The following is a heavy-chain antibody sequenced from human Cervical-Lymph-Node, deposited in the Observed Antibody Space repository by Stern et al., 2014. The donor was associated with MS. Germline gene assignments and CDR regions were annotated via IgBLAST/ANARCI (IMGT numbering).Heavy chain of an antibody. V-gene: IGHV4-59*01. CDR1: GGPISSYY. CDR2: IYYSGST. J-gene: IGHJ5*02. Sequence: QVQLQESGPGLVKPSETLSLTCTVSGGPISSYYWSWIRQPPGKGLEWIGYIYYSGSTNYNPSLKSRVTISVDTSKNQFSLKLSSVTAADTAVYYCARGATQAFDPWGQGTLVTVSS. CDR3: ARGATQAFDP.